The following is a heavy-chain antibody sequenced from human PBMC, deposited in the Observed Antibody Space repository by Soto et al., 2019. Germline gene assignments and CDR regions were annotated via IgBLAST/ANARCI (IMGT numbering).Heavy chain of an antibody. J-gene: IGHJ4*02. V-gene: IGHV3-48*03. CDR3: ATTVTTVDY. Sequence: CISSSGSLIYYADSLKGRFTISRDNAKNSLYLQMNSLRAEDTAVYYCATTVTTVDYWGQGTLVTVYS. D-gene: IGHD4-17*01. CDR2: ISSSGSLI.